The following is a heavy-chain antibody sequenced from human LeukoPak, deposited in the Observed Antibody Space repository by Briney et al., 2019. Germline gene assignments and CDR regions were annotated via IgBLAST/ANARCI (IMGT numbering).Heavy chain of an antibody. CDR3: ARSWGDYGDSFDY. Sequence: SETLSLTCAVYGGSSSGYYWSWIRQPPGKGLEWIGSIYYSGSTYYNPSLKSRVTISVDTSKNQFSLKLSSVTAADTAVYYCARSWGDYGDSFDYWGQGTLVTVSS. CDR1: GGSSSGYY. CDR2: IYYSGST. J-gene: IGHJ4*02. D-gene: IGHD4-17*01. V-gene: IGHV4-34*01.